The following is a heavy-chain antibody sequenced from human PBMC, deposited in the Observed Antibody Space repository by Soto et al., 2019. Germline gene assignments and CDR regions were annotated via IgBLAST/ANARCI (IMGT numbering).Heavy chain of an antibody. V-gene: IGHV4-59*08. CDR2: IYYSGST. CDR1: GGSISSYY. J-gene: IGHJ4*02. D-gene: IGHD6-19*01. CDR3: ARHGYTSGRTYFDY. Sequence: SETLSLTCTVSGGSISSYYWSWIRQPPGKGLEWIGYIYYSGSTNYNPSLKSRVTISVDTSKNQFSLKLTSVTAADTAVYYCARHGYTSGRTYFDYWGQGTLVT.